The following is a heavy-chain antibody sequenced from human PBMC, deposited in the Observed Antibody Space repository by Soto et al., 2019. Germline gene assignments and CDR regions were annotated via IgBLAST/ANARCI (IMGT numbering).Heavy chain of an antibody. CDR1: GFTFSDYY. CDR2: ISSGAITI. Sequence: GGSLRLSCAASGFTFSDYYMNWIRQAPGKGLEWVSYISSGAITIYYADSVKGRFPISRDNAKNSLYLRMNSLRAEDTAVYYCAGQYSSSSVEFWGQGTLVTVSS. V-gene: IGHV3-11*01. J-gene: IGHJ4*02. D-gene: IGHD6-6*01. CDR3: AGQYSSSSVEF.